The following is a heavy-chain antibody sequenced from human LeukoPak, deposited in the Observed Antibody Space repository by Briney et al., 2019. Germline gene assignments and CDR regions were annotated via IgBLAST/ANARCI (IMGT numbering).Heavy chain of an antibody. J-gene: IGHJ4*02. D-gene: IGHD2-2*01. CDR3: ARTVPAARVYYFDY. Sequence: TLSLTCTVSGGSISSGGYYWSWIRQPPGKGLEWIGYIYHSGSTYYNPSLKSRVTISVDRSKNQFSLKLSSVTAADTAVYYCARTVPAARVYYFDYWGQGTLVTVSS. CDR2: IYHSGST. V-gene: IGHV4-30-2*01. CDR1: GGSISSGGYY.